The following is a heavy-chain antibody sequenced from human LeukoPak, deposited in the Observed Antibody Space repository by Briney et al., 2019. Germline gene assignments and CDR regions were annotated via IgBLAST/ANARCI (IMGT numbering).Heavy chain of an antibody. D-gene: IGHD3-10*01. Sequence: GGSLRLSCAASGLTFSSFGMHWARQAPGKGLEWVAAIQNDGIYYAESVKGRFTISRDNSKSTVYLQMNSLRPEDTAIYYCAKRGPPEGSYGNWLDPWGQGTLVTVSS. V-gene: IGHV3-30*19. CDR2: IQNDGI. CDR3: AKRGPPEGSYGNWLDP. CDR1: GLTFSSFG. J-gene: IGHJ5*02.